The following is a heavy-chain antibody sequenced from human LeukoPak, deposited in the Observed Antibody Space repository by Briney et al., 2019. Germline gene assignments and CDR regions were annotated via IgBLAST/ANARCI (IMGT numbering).Heavy chain of an antibody. V-gene: IGHV5-51*01. CDR3: ARRTWMPYFDY. D-gene: IGHD5-12*01. Sequence: GESLKISCKGSGYSFTTYWIGWVRQMPGKGLEWMGIIYPGDSDTRYSPSFQGQVTTSADKSIRNAYLQWSSLKASDTAMYYCARRTWMPYFDYWGQGTLVTVSS. CDR1: GYSFTTYW. J-gene: IGHJ4*02. CDR2: IYPGDSDT.